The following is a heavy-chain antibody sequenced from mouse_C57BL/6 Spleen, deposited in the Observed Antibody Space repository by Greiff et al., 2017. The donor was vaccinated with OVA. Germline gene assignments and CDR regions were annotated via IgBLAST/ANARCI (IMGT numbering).Heavy chain of an antibody. CDR1: GYTFTSYW. CDR3: AGLGFAY. Sequence: VQLQQPGAELVRPGSSVKLSCKASGYTFTSYWMHWVKQRPIQGLEWIGNIDPSDSETHYTQKFKDKAKLTVDKSSSTASMQLSSLTAEDSAVYYCAGLGFAYWGQGTLVTVSA. V-gene: IGHV1-52*01. CDR2: IDPSDSET. J-gene: IGHJ3*01. D-gene: IGHD3-1*01.